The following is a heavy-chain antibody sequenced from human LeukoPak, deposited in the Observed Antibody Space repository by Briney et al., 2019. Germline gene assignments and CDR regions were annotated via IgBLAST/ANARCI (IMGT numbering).Heavy chain of an antibody. V-gene: IGHV3-23*01. D-gene: IGHD5-12*01. J-gene: IGHJ4*02. CDR1: GFTSTNYA. Sequence: GGSLRLSCAASGFTSTNYAMNWVRQAPGKGLEWVSVLIGSSGSTDYAASVKGRFTISRDKSKNTLSLQMNSLRAEDTAIYYCAKGAYDYIEIGYFDSWGQGTLVTVSS. CDR2: LIGSSGST. CDR3: AKGAYDYIEIGYFDS.